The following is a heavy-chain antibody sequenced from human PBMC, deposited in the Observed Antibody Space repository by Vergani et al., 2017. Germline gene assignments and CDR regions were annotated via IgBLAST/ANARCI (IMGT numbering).Heavy chain of an antibody. D-gene: IGHD2-15*01. CDR3: ARDFGGEWYFDL. Sequence: VLLQEPGPGLVKPSETPSLKCSVSGASIDSFYWSWLRQSPGKGLEWVGDVFRYGNVNYNPSFNFRAAIDTSNNQLSLRLSSVTAADTAVYYCARDFGGEWYFDLWGRGTFVTVSS. V-gene: IGHV4-59*01. J-gene: IGHJ2*01. CDR2: VFRYGNV. CDR1: GASIDSFY.